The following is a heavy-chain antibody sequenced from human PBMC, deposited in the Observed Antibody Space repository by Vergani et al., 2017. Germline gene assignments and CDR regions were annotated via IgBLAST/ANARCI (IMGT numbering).Heavy chain of an antibody. CDR3: ARVNTKTNGHLDYYYYMEV. D-gene: IGHD1-1*01. V-gene: IGHV4-34*01. J-gene: IGHJ6*03. Sequence: QVQLQQWGGGLFKPSETLSLTCVVLGGSFTRYNWTWIRQSPGEGLEWVGDSDHTGRPDYNPSLKSRRTMSVDKSRNQFSLTPSSETATDTAIYFCARVNTKTNGHLDYYYYMEVWGQGTAVTVS. CDR1: GGSFTRYN. CDR2: SDHTGRP.